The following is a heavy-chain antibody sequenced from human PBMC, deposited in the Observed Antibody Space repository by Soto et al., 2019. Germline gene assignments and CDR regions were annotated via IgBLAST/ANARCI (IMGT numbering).Heavy chain of an antibody. CDR3: ARERIAVESFDY. J-gene: IGHJ4*02. CDR1: GFSLSTSGMR. CDR2: IDWDDDK. D-gene: IGHD6-19*01. Sequence: SGPTLVNPTQTLTLTCTFSGFSLSTSGMRVSWIRQPPGKALEWLARIDWDDDKFYSTSLKTRLTISKDTSKNQVVLTMTNMDPVDTATYYCARERIAVESFDYWGQGTLVTVS. V-gene: IGHV2-70*04.